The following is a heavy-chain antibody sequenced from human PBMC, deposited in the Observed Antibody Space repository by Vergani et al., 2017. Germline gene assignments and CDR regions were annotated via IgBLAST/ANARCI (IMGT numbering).Heavy chain of an antibody. CDR2: INPHNGST. D-gene: IGHD3-3*01. Sequence: QVHLVQSGPEVKKPGASVRVSCKASGYTFTRYGVTWVRQAPGQGLEWMGWINPHNGSTNYAQKFQGRVTMTTDTSTSTAYMELRSLRSDDTAVYYCAREGTTMFGVVTKRSRHYYYMDVWARGTTVTVSS. V-gene: IGHV1-18*01. CDR1: GYTFTRYG. J-gene: IGHJ6*03. CDR3: AREGTTMFGVVTKRSRHYYYMDV.